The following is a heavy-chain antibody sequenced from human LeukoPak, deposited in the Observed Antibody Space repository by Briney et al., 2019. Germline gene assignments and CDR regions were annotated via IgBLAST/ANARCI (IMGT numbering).Heavy chain of an antibody. D-gene: IGHD2-15*01. CDR3: ARGYCSGGSCYWNWFDP. J-gene: IGHJ5*02. CDR2: IYYSGST. Sequence: PSQTLSLTCTVSGGSISSGDYYWSWIRQHPGKGLEWIGYIYYSGSTYYNPSLKSRVTISVDTSKNQFSLKLSSVTAADTAVYYCARGYCSGGSCYWNWFDPWGQGTLVTVSS. CDR1: GGSISSGDYY. V-gene: IGHV4-31*03.